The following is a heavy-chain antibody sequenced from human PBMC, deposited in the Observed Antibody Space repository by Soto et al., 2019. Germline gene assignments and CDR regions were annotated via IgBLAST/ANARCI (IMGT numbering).Heavy chain of an antibody. CDR2: IIPILGIA. CDR1: GGTFSSYT. Sequence: SVKVSCKASGGTFSSYTISWVRQAPGQGLEWMGRIIPILGIANYAQKFQGRVTITADKSTSTAYMELSSLRSEDTAVYYCARVTMVRGKNDYWGQGTLVTVSS. V-gene: IGHV1-69*02. D-gene: IGHD3-10*01. CDR3: ARVTMVRGKNDY. J-gene: IGHJ4*02.